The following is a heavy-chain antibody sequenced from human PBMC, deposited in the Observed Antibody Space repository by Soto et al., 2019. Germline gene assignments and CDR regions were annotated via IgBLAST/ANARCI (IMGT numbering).Heavy chain of an antibody. J-gene: IGHJ6*02. Sequence: QVQLVKSGGGVVQPGRSLRLSCAASGFTFSSYGMHWVRQAPGKGLEWVAVISYDGSNKYYADSVKGRFTISRDNSKNTLYLQMNSLRAEDTAVYYCAKDRIAVAGTYYYYGMDVWGQGTTVTVSS. CDR1: GFTFSSYG. V-gene: IGHV3-30*18. D-gene: IGHD6-19*01. CDR2: ISYDGSNK. CDR3: AKDRIAVAGTYYYYGMDV.